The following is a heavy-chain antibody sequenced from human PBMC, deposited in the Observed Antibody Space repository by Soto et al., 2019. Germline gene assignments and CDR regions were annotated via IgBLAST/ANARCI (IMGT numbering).Heavy chain of an antibody. CDR2: IYYSGST. J-gene: IGHJ3*02. CDR3: ARHRMETYFDLYAFDI. CDR1: GGSISSYY. D-gene: IGHD3-9*01. V-gene: IGHV4-59*08. Sequence: SETLSLTCTVSGGSISSYYWSWIRQPPGKGLEWIGYIYYSGSTNYNPSLKSRVTISVDTSKNQFSLKLSSVTAADTAVYYCARHRMETYFDLYAFDIWGQGTMVTVSS.